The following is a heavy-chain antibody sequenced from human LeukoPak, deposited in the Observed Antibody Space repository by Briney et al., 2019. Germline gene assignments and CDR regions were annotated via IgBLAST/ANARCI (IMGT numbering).Heavy chain of an antibody. D-gene: IGHD4-17*01. CDR1: GGSISSYY. J-gene: IGHJ2*01. Sequence: NPSETLSLTCTVSGGSISSYYWSWIRQPPGKGLEWIGYIYYSGSTNYNPSLKSRVTISVDTSKNQFSLKLSSVTAADTAVYYCARGGENYGDYGPINWYFDLWGRGTLVTVSS. V-gene: IGHV4-59*08. CDR3: ARGGENYGDYGPINWYFDL. CDR2: IYYSGST.